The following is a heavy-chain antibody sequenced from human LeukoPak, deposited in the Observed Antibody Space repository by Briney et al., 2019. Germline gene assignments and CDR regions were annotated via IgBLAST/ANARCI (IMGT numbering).Heavy chain of an antibody. J-gene: IGHJ3*02. Sequence: ASETLSLTCTVSGGTISSYYWNWIRQPPGKGLEWIGYIHYSGSTKYNPSLKSRVTISVDTSKNQFSLKLSSVTAADTAVYYCAKVEDDDAFDIWGQGTMVTVSS. CDR3: AKVEDDDAFDI. CDR2: IHYSGST. CDR1: GGTISSYY. V-gene: IGHV4-59*08. D-gene: IGHD2-15*01.